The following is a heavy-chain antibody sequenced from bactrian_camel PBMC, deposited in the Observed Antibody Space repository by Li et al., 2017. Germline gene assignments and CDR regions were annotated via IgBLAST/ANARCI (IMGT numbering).Heavy chain of an antibody. CDR3: AVMVGGSRSASFAY. CDR1: GTTVNNAC. V-gene: IGHV3S53*01. CDR2: ISRVGST. D-gene: IGHD3*01. Sequence: VQLVESGGGSVQAGGSLRLSCAASGTTVNNACMGWFRQAPGKEREAVATISRVGSTTYADSVKGRFTISRDNAKNTVDLQMNSLKPEDTAVFYCAVMVGGSRSASFAYWGQGTQVTVS. J-gene: IGHJ4*01.